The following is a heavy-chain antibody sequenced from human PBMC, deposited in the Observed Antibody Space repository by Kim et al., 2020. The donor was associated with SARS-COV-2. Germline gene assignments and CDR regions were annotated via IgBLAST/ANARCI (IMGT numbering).Heavy chain of an antibody. V-gene: IGHV4-34*01. CDR3: ARRAGVFCSSTSCEPSFDY. D-gene: IGHD2-2*01. CDR2: INNSGST. Sequence: SETLSLTCAVYGGSFSGYYWSWIRQPPGKGLEWIGEINNSGSTNYNPSLKSRVTISVDTSKNQLSLKLSSVTAADTAVYYCARRAGVFCSSTSCEPSFDYWGQGTLVDVSS. J-gene: IGHJ4*02. CDR1: GGSFSGYY.